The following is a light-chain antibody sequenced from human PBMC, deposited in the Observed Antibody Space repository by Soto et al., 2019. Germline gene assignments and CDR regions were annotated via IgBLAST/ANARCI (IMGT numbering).Light chain of an antibody. Sequence: EIVMTQSPATLSVSPGERAIVSCRASQSIRDNLAWYQQTPGRAPRLLIYGASIRATGVPARFSGSGSGTEFPLPISSLQSEEFAVYYCQQYDYWPPYTFGQGTKVEIK. CDR3: QQYDYWPPYT. V-gene: IGKV3-15*01. CDR1: QSIRDN. CDR2: GAS. J-gene: IGKJ2*01.